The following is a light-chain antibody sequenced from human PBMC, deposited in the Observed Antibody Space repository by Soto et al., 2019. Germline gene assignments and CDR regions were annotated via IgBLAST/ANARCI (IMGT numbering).Light chain of an antibody. CDR1: SSDVGGYNF. Sequence: QSALTQPASVSGSPGQSITISCTGTSSDVGGYNFVSWYQQHPGKAPKFLIYDVSNRPSGASTRFSGSKSGNTASLTISGLQAEDEADYYCSSYTSSSTQVFGTGTKVTVL. CDR3: SSYTSSSTQV. J-gene: IGLJ1*01. V-gene: IGLV2-14*03. CDR2: DVS.